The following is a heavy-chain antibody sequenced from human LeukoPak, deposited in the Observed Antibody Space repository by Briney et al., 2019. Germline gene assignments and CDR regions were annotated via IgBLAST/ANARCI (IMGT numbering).Heavy chain of an antibody. V-gene: IGHV3-23*01. CDR2: ISGGGGDT. Sequence: AGGSLRLSCAASGFTFSSDAMIWVRQAPGKGLEWVSNISGGGGDTYYGDSLKGRVTIARENTKTALYLQMNTLRAEDTAVYWCVKTMTGYFSDGFDIWGQGTMVTVSS. D-gene: IGHD3-9*01. J-gene: IGHJ3*02. CDR1: GFTFSSDA. CDR3: VKTMTGYFSDGFDI.